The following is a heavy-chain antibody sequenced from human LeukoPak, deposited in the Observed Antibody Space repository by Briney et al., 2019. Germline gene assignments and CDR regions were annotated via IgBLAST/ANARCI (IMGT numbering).Heavy chain of an antibody. J-gene: IGHJ4*02. CDR1: GYTFTSYG. V-gene: IGHV1-18*01. CDR3: ARGTGEGYTYGRYYFDY. CDR2: ISAYNGNT. D-gene: IGHD5-18*01. Sequence: ASVKVSCKASGYTFTSYGISWVRQAPGQGLEWMGWISAYNGNTNYAQKLQGRVAMTTDTSTSTAYVELSRLRSDDTAVYYCARGTGEGYTYGRYYFDYWGQGTLVTVSS.